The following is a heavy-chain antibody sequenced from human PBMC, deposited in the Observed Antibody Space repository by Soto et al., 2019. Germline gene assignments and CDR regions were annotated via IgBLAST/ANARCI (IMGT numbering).Heavy chain of an antibody. CDR3: ARVDDSSGYFPLGFDY. D-gene: IGHD3-22*01. CDR1: GGSISSGDYY. V-gene: IGHV4-30-4*01. CDR2: IYYSGST. J-gene: IGHJ4*02. Sequence: QVQLQESGPGLVKPSQTLSLTCTVSGGSISSGDYYWSWIRQPPGKGLEWIGYIYYSGSTYYNPSLKSRVTISVDTSKNQFSLKLSSVTAADTAVYYCARVDDSSGYFPLGFDYWGQGTLVTVSS.